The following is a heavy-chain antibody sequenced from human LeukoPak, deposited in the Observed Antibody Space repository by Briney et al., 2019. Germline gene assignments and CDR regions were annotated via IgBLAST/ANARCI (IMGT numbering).Heavy chain of an antibody. CDR3: ARDNPYCSGGSCSFDP. Sequence: SVKVSCTASGGTFSSYAISWVRQAPGQGLEWMGGIIPIFGTANYAQKFQGRVTITADESTSTAYMELSSLRSEDTAVYYCARDNPYCSGGSCSFDPWGQGTLVTVSS. V-gene: IGHV1-69*13. J-gene: IGHJ5*02. D-gene: IGHD2-15*01. CDR2: IIPIFGTA. CDR1: GGTFSSYA.